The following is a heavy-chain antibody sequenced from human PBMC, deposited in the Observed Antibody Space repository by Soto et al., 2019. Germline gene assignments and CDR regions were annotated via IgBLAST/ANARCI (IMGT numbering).Heavy chain of an antibody. CDR2: ISGSDGST. V-gene: IGHV3-23*01. D-gene: IGHD4-17*01. CDR3: AHCTVGWYFDL. Sequence: EVQLLESGGGLVQPGGSLRLSCAASGFTFSSYAMSWVRQAPGKGLEWVSAISGSDGSTYYADSVKGRFTISRDNSKNKLYLKMNSMRAEDTAVSSCAHCTVGWYFDLWGRGTLVTVSS. J-gene: IGHJ2*01. CDR1: GFTFSSYA.